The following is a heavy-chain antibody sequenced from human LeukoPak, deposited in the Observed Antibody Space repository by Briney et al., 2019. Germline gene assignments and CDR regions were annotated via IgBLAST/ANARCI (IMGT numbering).Heavy chain of an antibody. CDR1: GGSISTYY. CDR2: IYHSGNT. CDR3: ARGVQQWPYYYDY. Sequence: SETLSLTCTVSGGSISTYYWNWIRQPPGKGLEWIGRIYHSGNTNYNPSLRSPVTISVDTSKNQFSLKLSSVTAADTAVYYCARGVQQWPYYYDYWGQGTLVTVSS. D-gene: IGHD6-19*01. J-gene: IGHJ4*02. V-gene: IGHV4-59*01.